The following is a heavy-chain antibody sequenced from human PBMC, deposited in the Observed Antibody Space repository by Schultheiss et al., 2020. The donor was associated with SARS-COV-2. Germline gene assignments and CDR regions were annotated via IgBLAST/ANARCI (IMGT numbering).Heavy chain of an antibody. J-gene: IGHJ5*02. V-gene: IGHV4-39*02. CDR1: GGSISDSRYF. Sequence: SETLSLTCAVSGGSISDSRYFWGWIRQTPGKGLEWIGSVFFSEISSYKSSLKSRVTISVDTSKNRFSLNLDSVTAADTAVYYCARNVWGPKIDLWGQGTLVTVSS. D-gene: IGHD1-26*01. CDR3: ARNVWGPKIDL. CDR2: VFFSEIS.